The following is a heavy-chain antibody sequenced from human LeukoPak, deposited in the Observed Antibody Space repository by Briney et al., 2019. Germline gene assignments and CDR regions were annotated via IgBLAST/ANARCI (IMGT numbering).Heavy chain of an antibody. V-gene: IGHV4-34*01. J-gene: IGHJ4*02. D-gene: IGHD4-23*01. CDR1: GGSFSGYY. CDR3: AREGNGSNLAFDY. CDR2: INHSGST. Sequence: SETLSLTCAVYGGSFSGYYWSWIRQPPGKGLEWIGEINHSGSTNYNPSLKSRVTISVDTSKNQFSLKLSSVTAADTAVYYCAREGNGSNLAFDYWGQGTLVTVSS.